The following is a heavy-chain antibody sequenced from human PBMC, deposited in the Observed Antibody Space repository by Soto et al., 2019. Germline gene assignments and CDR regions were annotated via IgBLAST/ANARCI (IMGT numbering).Heavy chain of an antibody. Sequence: QVQLVQSGAEVKKPGASVKVSCKASGYTFTRYVITWVRQAPGQGLEWMGWISAYNDNTIYVQKLQGSVTMTTDTSTSTAYMELRSLRSDDTAVYYCARVVAPDRDDAFDIWGQGTMVTVSS. V-gene: IGHV1-18*01. CDR1: GYTFTRYV. D-gene: IGHD2-21*01. J-gene: IGHJ3*02. CDR2: ISAYNDNT. CDR3: ARVVAPDRDDAFDI.